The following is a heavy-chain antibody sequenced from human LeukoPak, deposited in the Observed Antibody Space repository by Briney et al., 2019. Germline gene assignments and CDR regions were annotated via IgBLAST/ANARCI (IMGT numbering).Heavy chain of an antibody. CDR3: ARYPAYGSGRNWFDP. CDR2: ISGTGTNT. CDR1: GFTFSNYA. Sequence: GGSLRLSCAVSGFTFSNYAMGWVRQAPGKGLEWVSSISGTGTNTYYADSVKGRFTISRDNSKNTLYLQMNSLRAEDTAVYSCARYPAYGSGRNWFDPWGQGTLVTVSS. V-gene: IGHV3-23*01. D-gene: IGHD3-10*01. J-gene: IGHJ5*02.